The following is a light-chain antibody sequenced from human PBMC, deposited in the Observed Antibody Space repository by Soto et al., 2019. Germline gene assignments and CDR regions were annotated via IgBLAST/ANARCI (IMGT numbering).Light chain of an antibody. J-gene: IGKJ1*01. CDR1: QDIRSH. CDR3: QQYGTSPRT. Sequence: IVLSHSLSTLSWTPWETVTLSFMASQDIRSHLAWYQQKPGQAPRLLIFDASSRATGIPDRFSGSGSGTDFTLSISRLEPEDFAVYYCQQYGTSPRTFGQGTMVAIK. V-gene: IGKV3-20*01. CDR2: DAS.